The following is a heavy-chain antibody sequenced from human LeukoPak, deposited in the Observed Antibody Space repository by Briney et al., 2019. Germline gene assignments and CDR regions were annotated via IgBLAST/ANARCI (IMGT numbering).Heavy chain of an antibody. CDR3: ARMSGSYYYDSSGYYQLDY. CDR1: GGSISTYY. Sequence: PSETLSLTCTVSGGSISTYYWSWIRQPPGKGLEWIGYIYYSGSTNYNPSLKSRVTISIDTSKNQFSLNPSSVTAADTAVYYCARMSGSYYYDSSGYYQLDYWGQGTLVTVSS. D-gene: IGHD3-22*01. J-gene: IGHJ4*02. CDR2: IYYSGST. V-gene: IGHV4-59*01.